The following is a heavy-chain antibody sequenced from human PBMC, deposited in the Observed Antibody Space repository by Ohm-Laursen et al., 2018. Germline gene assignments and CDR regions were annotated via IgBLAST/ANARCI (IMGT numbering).Heavy chain of an antibody. CDR2: MNPNSGNT. V-gene: IGHV1-8*01. Sequence: GASVKVSCKASGYTFTSYDINWVRQATGQGLEWMGWMNPNSGNTGYAQKFQGRVTMTRNTSISTAYMELSSLRSEDTAVYYCARGIPKHSSSSGLCYWFDPWGQGTLVTVSS. J-gene: IGHJ5*02. CDR1: GYTFTSYD. D-gene: IGHD6-6*01. CDR3: ARGIPKHSSSSGLCYWFDP.